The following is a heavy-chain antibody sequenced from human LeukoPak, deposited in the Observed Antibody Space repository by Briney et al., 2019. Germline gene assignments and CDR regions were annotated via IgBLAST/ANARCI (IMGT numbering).Heavy chain of an antibody. D-gene: IGHD6-19*01. Sequence: SKTLSLTCTVSGGSISSYYWSWIRQPPGKGLEWIGYIYYSGSTNYNPSLKSRVTISVDTSKNQFSLKLSSVTAADTAVYYCATGIAVGFDYWGQGTLVTVSS. V-gene: IGHV4-59*01. CDR3: ATGIAVGFDY. CDR1: GGSISSYY. CDR2: IYYSGST. J-gene: IGHJ4*02.